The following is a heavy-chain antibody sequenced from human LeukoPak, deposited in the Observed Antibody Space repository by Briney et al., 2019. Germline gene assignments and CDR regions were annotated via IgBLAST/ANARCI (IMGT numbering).Heavy chain of an antibody. Sequence: GGSLRLSCAASGFIFSSYSMNWVRQAPGKGLEWVSYISSSSGTIYYADSVKGRFTVSRDNAKNSLYLQMNSLRAEDTAVYYCARGDIVVVLAALGAFDIWGQGTMVTVSS. D-gene: IGHD2-2*01. V-gene: IGHV3-48*04. CDR3: ARGDIVVVLAALGAFDI. CDR1: GFIFSSYS. J-gene: IGHJ3*02. CDR2: ISSSSGTI.